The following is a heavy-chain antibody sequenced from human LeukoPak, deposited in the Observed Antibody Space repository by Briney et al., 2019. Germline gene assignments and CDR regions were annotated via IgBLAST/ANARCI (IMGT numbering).Heavy chain of an antibody. D-gene: IGHD3-10*01. J-gene: IGHJ6*03. CDR3: ARGTRITMVRGFPYMDV. Sequence: PSETLSLTCTVSGGSISSSSYYWGWIRQPPGKGLEWIGSMYSSGSTYYNPSLKGRVTISVDTSKNQFSLKLSSVTAADTAVYYCARGTRITMVRGFPYMDVWGKGTTVTVSS. CDR2: MYSSGST. CDR1: GGSISSSSYY. V-gene: IGHV4-39*07.